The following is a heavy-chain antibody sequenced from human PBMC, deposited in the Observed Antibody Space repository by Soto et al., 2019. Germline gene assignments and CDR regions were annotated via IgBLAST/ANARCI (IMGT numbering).Heavy chain of an antibody. J-gene: IGHJ6*03. CDR1: GGSISSGGYY. Sequence: QLQLQESGPGLVKPSQTLSLTCAVSGGSISSGGYYWSWIRQHPGKGLEWIGSIYFSGSTYYNPSLKSRVTISVATPKNQFSLKLSSVTAADTAVYYCARDSPSQQPNHRWGGGYMDVWGKGTTVTVSS. CDR3: ARDSPSQQPNHRWGGGYMDV. V-gene: IGHV4-31*11. CDR2: IYFSGST. D-gene: IGHD6-13*01.